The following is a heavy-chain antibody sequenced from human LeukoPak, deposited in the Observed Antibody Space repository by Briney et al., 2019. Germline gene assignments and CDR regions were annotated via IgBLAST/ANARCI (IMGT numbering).Heavy chain of an antibody. J-gene: IGHJ3*02. D-gene: IGHD3-22*01. CDR1: GGSISSYY. V-gene: IGHV4-59*01. Sequence: PSETLSLTCTVSGGSISSYYWSWIRQPPGKGLEWIGYIYYSGSTNYNPSLKSRVTISVDTSKNQFSLKLSSVTAADTAVYYCARLNYYDSSGKDAFDIWGQGTMVTVSS. CDR3: ARLNYYDSSGKDAFDI. CDR2: IYYSGST.